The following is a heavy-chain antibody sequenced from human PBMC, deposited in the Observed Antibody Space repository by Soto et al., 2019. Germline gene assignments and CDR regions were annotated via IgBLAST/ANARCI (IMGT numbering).Heavy chain of an antibody. J-gene: IGHJ6*02. CDR3: ARHQYSSGWYVSYYYGMDV. V-gene: IGHV4-59*08. CDR2: IYYSGST. Sequence: SETLSLTCTVSGGSISSDYWSWIRQPPGKGLEWIGYIYYSGSTNYNPSLKSRVTISVDTSKNQFSLKLSSVTAADTAVYYCARHQYSSGWYVSYYYGMDVWGQGTTVTVSS. D-gene: IGHD6-19*01. CDR1: GGSISSDY.